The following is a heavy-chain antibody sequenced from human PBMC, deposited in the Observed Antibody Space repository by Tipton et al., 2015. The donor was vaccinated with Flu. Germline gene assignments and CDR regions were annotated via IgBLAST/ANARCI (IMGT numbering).Heavy chain of an antibody. J-gene: IGHJ4*02. Sequence: LRLSCSVSGDSIGSRYFWGWIRQPPGKGLEWIGNVHQTGSTYYNPSLRSRVTIAVDRPKNQFSLRLTSVTAADTAVYYCARDPSLGMPDFFDYWGQGLLVTASS. V-gene: IGHV4-38-2*02. CDR3: ARDPSLGMPDFFDY. CDR1: GDSIGSRYF. D-gene: IGHD2-2*01. CDR2: VHQTGST.